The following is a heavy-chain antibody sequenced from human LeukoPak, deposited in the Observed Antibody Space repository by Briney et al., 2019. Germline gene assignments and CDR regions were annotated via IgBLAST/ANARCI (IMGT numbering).Heavy chain of an antibody. CDR2: ISGSGGST. D-gene: IGHD2/OR15-2a*01. CDR1: GVTFSSYA. J-gene: IGHJ6*02. Sequence: TGGSRRLSCAASGVTFSSYAMSWVRQAPGKGLEWVSAISGSGGSTYYADSVKGRFTISRDNSKNTLYLQMNSLRAEDTAVYYCAKFSGSPRDYYYYGMDVWGQGTTVTVSS. CDR3: AKFSGSPRDYYYYGMDV. V-gene: IGHV3-23*01.